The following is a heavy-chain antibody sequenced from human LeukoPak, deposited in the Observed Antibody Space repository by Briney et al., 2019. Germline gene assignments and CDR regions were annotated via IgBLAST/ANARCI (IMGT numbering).Heavy chain of an antibody. J-gene: IGHJ4*02. CDR2: IYYSGST. CDR3: ARDQDSSGWYYDY. CDR1: GGSISSYY. D-gene: IGHD6-19*01. Sequence: PSETLSLTCTVPGGSISSYYWSWIRQPPGKGLEWIGYIYYSGSTNYNPSLKSRVTISVDTSKNQFSLKLSSVTAADTAVYYCARDQDSSGWYYDYWGQGTLVTVSS. V-gene: IGHV4-59*01.